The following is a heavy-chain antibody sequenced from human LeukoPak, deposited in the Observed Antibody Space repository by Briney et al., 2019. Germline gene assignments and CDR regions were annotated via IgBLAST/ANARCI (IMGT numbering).Heavy chain of an antibody. Sequence: GGSLRLSCAASGFTFSSYSMNWVRQAPGKGLEWVSSISSSSSYIYYADSVKGRFTISRDNAKNSLYLQMNSLRAEGTAVYYCARDYSSSWYMDYWGQGTLVTVSS. CDR3: ARDYSSSWYMDY. J-gene: IGHJ4*02. D-gene: IGHD6-13*01. CDR2: ISSSSSYI. CDR1: GFTFSSYS. V-gene: IGHV3-21*01.